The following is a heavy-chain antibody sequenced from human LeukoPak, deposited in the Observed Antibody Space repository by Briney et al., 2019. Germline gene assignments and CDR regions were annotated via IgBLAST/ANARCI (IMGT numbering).Heavy chain of an antibody. CDR1: GESFSGYY. CDR3: AREVYYYDSSGYYTFDY. Sequence: PSETLSLTCAVYGESFSGYYWSWIRQPPGKGLEWIGSIYYSGSTYYNPSLKSRVTISVDTSKNQFSLKLSSVTAADTAVYYCAREVYYYDSSGYYTFDYWGQGTLVTVSS. J-gene: IGHJ4*02. CDR2: IYYSGST. D-gene: IGHD3-22*01. V-gene: IGHV4-34*11.